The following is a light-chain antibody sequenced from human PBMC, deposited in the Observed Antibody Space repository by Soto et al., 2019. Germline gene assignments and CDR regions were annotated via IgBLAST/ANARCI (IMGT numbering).Light chain of an antibody. CDR1: NIGDKS. V-gene: IGLV3-21*04. Sequence: SYELTQPPSVSVAPGETARITCGGNNIGDKSVHWYQQKPGQAPVLVIYSDTDRPSGIPERFSGSTSGNTATLTISGVEAGDEADYYCQVWDSSSDHVVFGGGTKLTVL. J-gene: IGLJ3*02. CDR3: QVWDSSSDHVV. CDR2: SDT.